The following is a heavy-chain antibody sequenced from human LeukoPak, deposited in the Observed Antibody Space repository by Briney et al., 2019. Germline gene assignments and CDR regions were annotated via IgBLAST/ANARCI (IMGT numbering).Heavy chain of an antibody. Sequence: NPSETLSLTCAVYGGSFSGYYWSWIRQPPGKGLEWIGEINHSGSTNYNPSPKSRVTISVDTSKNQFSLKLSSVTAADTAVYSCARHYYDSSAYSTFDYWGQGTLVTVSS. CDR1: GGSFSGYY. V-gene: IGHV4-34*01. CDR3: ARHYYDSSAYSTFDY. CDR2: INHSGST. D-gene: IGHD3-22*01. J-gene: IGHJ4*02.